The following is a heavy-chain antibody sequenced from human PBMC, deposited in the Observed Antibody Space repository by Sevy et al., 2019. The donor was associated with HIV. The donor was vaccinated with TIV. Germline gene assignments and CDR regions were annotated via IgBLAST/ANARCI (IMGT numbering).Heavy chain of an antibody. CDR2: ISYAGDNK. Sequence: GGSLRLSCAASGFAFSDYAMHWVRQAPGKGLEWVAAISYAGDNKYFADSVKGRFTVSKDNSKNTLYLEMNSLRAEDTAVYYCAKAHADCSGGTCYTAHYYYDMDVWGGGATVTVSS. V-gene: IGHV3-30*18. CDR1: GFAFSDYA. CDR3: AKAHADCSGGTCYTAHYYYDMDV. D-gene: IGHD2-15*01. J-gene: IGHJ6*04.